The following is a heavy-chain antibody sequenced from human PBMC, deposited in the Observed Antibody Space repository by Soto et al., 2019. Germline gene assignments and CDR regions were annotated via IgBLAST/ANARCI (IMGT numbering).Heavy chain of an antibody. D-gene: IGHD5-12*01. V-gene: IGHV4-34*01. Sequence: SETLSLTCAFYGWSFSGYYWSWIRQPPGKGLEWIGEINHSGSTNYNPSLKSRVTISVDTSKNQFSLKLSSVTAADTAVYYCARGGRDGYNTWGQGTLVTVSS. CDR1: GWSFSGYY. J-gene: IGHJ5*02. CDR3: ARGGRDGYNT. CDR2: INHSGST.